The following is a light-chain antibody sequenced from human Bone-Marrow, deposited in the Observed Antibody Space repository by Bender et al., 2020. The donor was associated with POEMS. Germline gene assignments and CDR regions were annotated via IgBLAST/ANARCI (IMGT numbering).Light chain of an antibody. Sequence: QSALTQPPSVSGSPGQAITISCTGTNSDISDYNSVSWYQQHPGKAPQVIIFDVTNRPSGVSGRFSGSKSGTSASLAISGLQFEDEADYYCSTWDESLNGWVFGGGTKLTV. CDR3: STWDESLNGWV. V-gene: IGLV2-14*03. J-gene: IGLJ3*02. CDR1: NSDISDYNS. CDR2: DVT.